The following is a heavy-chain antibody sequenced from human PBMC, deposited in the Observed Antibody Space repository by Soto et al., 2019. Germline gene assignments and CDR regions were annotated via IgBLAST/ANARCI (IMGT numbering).Heavy chain of an antibody. CDR2: IYYRGNT. J-gene: IGHJ4*02. V-gene: IGHV4-39*01. CDR1: GDSINSDKYY. D-gene: IGHD6-13*01. CDR3: AKVPTIAAAGHFDY. Sequence: PSETLSLTCSVSGDSINSDKYYWGWIRQPPGKGLEWIGSIYYRGNTYYNPSLQTRVTISVDTSKNQFSLKLSSVTAADTAVYYCAKVPTIAAAGHFDYWGQGTLVTVSS.